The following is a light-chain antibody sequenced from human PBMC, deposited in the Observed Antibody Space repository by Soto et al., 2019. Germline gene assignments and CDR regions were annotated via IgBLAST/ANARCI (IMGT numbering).Light chain of an antibody. CDR2: DDN. V-gene: IGLV3-21*02. CDR3: QVWDSSTDHPGVV. CDR1: NIESKT. J-gene: IGLJ2*01. Sequence: SYELTQPPSVSVAPGQTARITCAGNNIESKTVHGYQQKPGQAPVLVVYDDNDRPSGIPERFAGSNSGNTATLTFNGVEAGDEADEYCQVWDSSTDHPGVVFGGGTKVTVL.